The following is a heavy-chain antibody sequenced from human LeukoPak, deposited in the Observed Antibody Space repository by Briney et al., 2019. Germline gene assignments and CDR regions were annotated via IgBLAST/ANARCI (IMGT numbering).Heavy chain of an antibody. CDR3: ASGIEVGPIYFDY. J-gene: IGHJ4*02. Sequence: GGSLRLSCAASGFTVSSKYMSWVRQAPGKGLEWVSVISSGGNTYYADSVKGSFTISRDNSKNTVNLQMNSLRAEDTALYYWASGIEVGPIYFDYWGQGTLVTVSS. CDR1: GFTVSSKY. V-gene: IGHV3-66*01. D-gene: IGHD6-19*01. CDR2: ISSGGNT.